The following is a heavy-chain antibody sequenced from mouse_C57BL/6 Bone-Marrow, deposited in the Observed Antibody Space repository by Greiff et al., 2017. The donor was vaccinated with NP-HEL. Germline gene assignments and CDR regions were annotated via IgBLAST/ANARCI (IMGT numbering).Heavy chain of an antibody. CDR2: INPNNGGT. V-gene: IGHV1-26*01. J-gene: IGHJ3*01. CDR1: GYTFTDYY. Sequence: VQLQQSGPELVKPGASVKISCKASGYTFTDYYMNWVKQSHGKSLEWIGDINPNNGGTSYNQKFKGKATLTVDKSSSTAYMELRSLTSEDSAVYYCARPPFAYWGHGTLVTVSA. CDR3: ARPPFAY.